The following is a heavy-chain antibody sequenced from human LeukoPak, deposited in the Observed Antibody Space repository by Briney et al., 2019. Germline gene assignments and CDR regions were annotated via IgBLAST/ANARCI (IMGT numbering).Heavy chain of an antibody. CDR3: AKVEGASKASVY. D-gene: IGHD1-1*01. Sequence: GGSLRLSCAASGFTFSSYSMNWVRQTPGKGLEWVSSISGSGGSTYYADSVKGRFTISRDNSKNTLYLQMYSLRAEDTAVYYCAKVEGASKASVYWGQGALVTVSS. CDR1: GFTFSSYS. J-gene: IGHJ4*02. CDR2: ISGSGGST. V-gene: IGHV3-23*01.